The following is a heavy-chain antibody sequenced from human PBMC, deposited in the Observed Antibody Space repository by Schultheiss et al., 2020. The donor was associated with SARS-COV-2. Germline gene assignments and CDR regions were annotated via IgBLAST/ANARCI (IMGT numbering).Heavy chain of an antibody. V-gene: IGHV3-48*03. CDR1: GFTFSSYE. D-gene: IGHD6-6*01. J-gene: IGHJ4*02. CDR2: ISSSGSTI. Sequence: GGSLRLSCAASGFTFSSYEMNWVRQAPGKGLEWVSYISSSGSTIYYADSVKGRFTISRDNAKNSLYLQMNSLRAEDTAVYYCARDEQLVLSIWGQGTLVTVSS. CDR3: ARDEQLVLSI.